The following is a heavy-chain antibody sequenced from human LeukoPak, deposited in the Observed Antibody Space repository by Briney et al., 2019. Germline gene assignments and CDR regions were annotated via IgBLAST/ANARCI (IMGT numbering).Heavy chain of an antibody. V-gene: IGHV3-7*01. CDR3: ARDSSVYYYDSRNFDY. D-gene: IGHD3-22*01. CDR2: IKQDGSEK. J-gene: IGHJ4*02. Sequence: GGSLRLSCAASGFTVSSNYMSWVRQAPGKGLEWAANIKQDGSEKYYVDSVKGRFTISRDNAKNSLYLQMNSLRAEDTAVYYCARDSSVYYYDSRNFDYWGQGTLVTVSS. CDR1: GFTVSSNY.